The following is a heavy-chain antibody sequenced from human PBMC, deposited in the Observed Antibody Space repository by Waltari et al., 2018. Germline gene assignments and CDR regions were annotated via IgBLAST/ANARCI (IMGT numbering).Heavy chain of an antibody. Sequence: QVQLQQWGAGQLLPSETLSLTCAVYGGSFSGYYWGWISQPPGKGLEWIGEINHNGNRNHNQSLRSRITMLVDTSRSQFSLKVNSVTAADTAVYYCVRLEDCSGPGGNCYSGDSFALDVWGQGTTVTVSS. D-gene: IGHD2-15*01. J-gene: IGHJ6*02. CDR3: VRLEDCSGPGGNCYSGDSFALDV. CDR2: INHNGNR. CDR1: GGSFSGYY. V-gene: IGHV4-34*02.